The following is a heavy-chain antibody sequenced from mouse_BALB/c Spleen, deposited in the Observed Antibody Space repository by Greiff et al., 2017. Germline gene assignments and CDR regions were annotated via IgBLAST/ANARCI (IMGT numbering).Heavy chain of an antibody. V-gene: IGHV1-14*01. CDR2: INPYNDGT. J-gene: IGHJ4*01. Sequence: EVQVVESGPELVKPGASVKMSCKASGYTFTSYVMHWVKQKPGQGLEWIGYINPYNDGTKYNEKFKGKATLTSDKSSSTAYMELSSLTSEDSAVYYCARGRLPYAMDYWGQGTSVTVSS. CDR1: GYTFTSYV. CDR3: ARGRLPYAMDY. D-gene: IGHD1-2*01.